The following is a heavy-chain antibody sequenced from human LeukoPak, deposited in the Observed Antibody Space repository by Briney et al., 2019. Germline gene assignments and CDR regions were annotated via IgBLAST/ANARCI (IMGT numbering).Heavy chain of an antibody. CDR3: AREVVVVAANSRFDP. CDR1: GFTFSNYA. J-gene: IGHJ5*02. V-gene: IGHV3-23*01. D-gene: IGHD2-15*01. Sequence: GGSLRLSCVGSGFTFSNYAMSWVRQAPGKGLEWVSTMSSTDGTTFYADSVKGRFTISRDNSKNILYLQMNSLRAEDTAVYYCAREVVVVAANSRFDPWGQGTLVTVSS. CDR2: MSSTDGTT.